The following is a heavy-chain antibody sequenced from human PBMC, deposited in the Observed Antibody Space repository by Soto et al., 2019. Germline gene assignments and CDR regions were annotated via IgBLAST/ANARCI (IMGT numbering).Heavy chain of an antibody. CDR2: IWYDGGDK. V-gene: IGHV3-33*01. J-gene: IGHJ5*02. CDR3: VRGSFRTTTTCYNLAWFAP. D-gene: IGHD2-2*02. Sequence: VQLVESGGGVVHPGESLRLSCVTSGFTFSDFVMQWVRQAPGKGLEWVAVIWYDGGDKYYADSVKGRFTISRDNSKKTVFLKMNSLRAEDTAVYYCVRGSFRTTTTCYNLAWFAPWGQGTLVTVSS. CDR1: GFTFSDFV.